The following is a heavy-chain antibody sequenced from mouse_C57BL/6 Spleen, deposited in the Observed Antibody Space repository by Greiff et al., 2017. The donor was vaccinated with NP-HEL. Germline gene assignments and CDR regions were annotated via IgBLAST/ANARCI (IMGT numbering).Heavy chain of an antibody. CDR2: IRSKSNNYAT. J-gene: IGHJ1*03. D-gene: IGHD1-1*01. CDR3: VSSYYYGSSYVRWYFDV. Sequence: EVQGVESGGGLVQPKGSLKLSCAASGFSFNTYAMNWVRQAPGKGLEWVARIRSKSNNYATYYADSVKDRFTISRDDSESMLYLQMNNLKTEDTAMYYCVSSYYYGSSYVRWYFDVWGTGTTVTVSS. V-gene: IGHV10-1*01. CDR1: GFSFNTYA.